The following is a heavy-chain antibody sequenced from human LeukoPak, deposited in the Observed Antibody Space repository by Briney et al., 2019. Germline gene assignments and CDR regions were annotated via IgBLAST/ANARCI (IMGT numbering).Heavy chain of an antibody. CDR3: AREEQQLVPCYYYDMDV. Sequence: GGSLRLSCAASGFTFSSYEMNWVRQAPGKGLEWVSYISSSGSTIYYADSVKGRFTISRDNAKNSLYLQMNSLRAEDTAVYYCAREEQQLVPCYYYDMDVWGRGTTVTVSS. CDR2: ISSSGSTI. CDR1: GFTFSSYE. D-gene: IGHD6-13*01. J-gene: IGHJ6*03. V-gene: IGHV3-48*03.